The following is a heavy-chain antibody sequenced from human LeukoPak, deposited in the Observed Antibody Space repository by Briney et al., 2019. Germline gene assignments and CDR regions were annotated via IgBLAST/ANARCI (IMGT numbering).Heavy chain of an antibody. CDR1: GFTFSSYA. D-gene: IGHD2-2*01. CDR3: ARAAYCTSTSCHFSGYAQRPLDS. V-gene: IGHV3-23*01. Sequence: GGSLRLSCAASGFTFSSYAMSWVRQAPGKGLDWVSTISGNGGNTYYADSVKGRFTISGDNSKNTLYLQMNSLRTEDTAVYYCARAAYCTSTSCHFSGYAQRPLDSWGQGTLVTVSS. J-gene: IGHJ4*02. CDR2: ISGNGGNT.